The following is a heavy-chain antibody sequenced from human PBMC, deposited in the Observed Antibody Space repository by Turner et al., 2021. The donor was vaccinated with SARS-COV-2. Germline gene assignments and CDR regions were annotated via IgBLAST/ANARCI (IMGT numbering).Heavy chain of an antibody. V-gene: IGHV4-4*07. J-gene: IGHJ4*02. CDR3: ARSGTGRYFDWLLLIDY. Sequence: QVQLQESGPGLVKPSQTLSLTGTVSGDSISGYYWSWIRQPAGKGLEWIGRMYTSGSTNYNPSLKSRVTMSLDSSKNQFYLKLNSVTAADTAMYYCARSGTGRYFDWLLLIDYWGQGTLVTVSS. CDR1: GDSISGYY. D-gene: IGHD3-9*01. CDR2: MYTSGST.